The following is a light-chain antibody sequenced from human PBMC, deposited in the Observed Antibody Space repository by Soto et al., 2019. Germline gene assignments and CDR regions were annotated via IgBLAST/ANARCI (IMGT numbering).Light chain of an antibody. V-gene: IGKV1-5*01. CDR2: DAS. Sequence: DIQMTQSPSTLSASVGDRVTITCRASQSISSWLAWYQQKPGKAPKLLIYDASSLESGVPSRFSGSGSGTEFTLTISSLQSEDFEVYYCQQYNNWPRTFGQGTKVDIX. CDR1: QSISSW. CDR3: QQYNNWPRT. J-gene: IGKJ1*01.